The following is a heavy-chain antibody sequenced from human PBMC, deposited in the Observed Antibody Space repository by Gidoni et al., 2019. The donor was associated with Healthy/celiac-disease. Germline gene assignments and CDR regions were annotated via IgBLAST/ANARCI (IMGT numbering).Heavy chain of an antibody. D-gene: IGHD3-3*01. J-gene: IGHJ6*02. V-gene: IGHV3-48*02. Sequence: EVQLVESGGGLVQPGGSLRLSCVASGFTFSSYSMNWVRPAQGKGLEWVSYISISSSTIYYADSVKGRFTISRDKAKNSLYLQMNSLRDEDTAVYYCARDHAIFGVVTRGDYYGMDVWGQGTTVTVSS. CDR3: ARDHAIFGVVTRGDYYGMDV. CDR1: GFTFSSYS. CDR2: ISISSSTI.